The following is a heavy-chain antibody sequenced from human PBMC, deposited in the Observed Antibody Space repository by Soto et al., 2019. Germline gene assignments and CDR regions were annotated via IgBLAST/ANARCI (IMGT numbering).Heavy chain of an antibody. Sequence: ASVKVSCKVSGYTLTELSMHWVRQAPGKGLEWMGGFDPEDGETIYAQKFQGRVTMTEGTSTDTAYMELSSLRSEDTAVYYCATSGYCSGGSCYSNYYYYMDVWGKGTTVTVSS. J-gene: IGHJ6*03. CDR1: GYTLTELS. V-gene: IGHV1-24*01. CDR3: ATSGYCSGGSCYSNYYYYMDV. CDR2: FDPEDGET. D-gene: IGHD2-15*01.